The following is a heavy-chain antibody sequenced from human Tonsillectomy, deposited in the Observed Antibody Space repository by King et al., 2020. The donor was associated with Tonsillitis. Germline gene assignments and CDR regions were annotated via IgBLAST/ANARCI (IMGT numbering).Heavy chain of an antibody. V-gene: IGHV3-53*01. Sequence: VQLVESGGGLIQPGGSLRLSFAASGFIVSSIYMSWVRQSPGKGLEWGSVIYSVGSTYYADSVKGRFTISRDNSKNTLYLQMNSLRAEDTAVYYCARDSLRATRGVAFDIWGQGTMVTVSS. J-gene: IGHJ3*02. CDR2: IYSVGST. D-gene: IGHD3-10*01. CDR3: ARDSLRATRGVAFDI. CDR1: GFIVSSIY.